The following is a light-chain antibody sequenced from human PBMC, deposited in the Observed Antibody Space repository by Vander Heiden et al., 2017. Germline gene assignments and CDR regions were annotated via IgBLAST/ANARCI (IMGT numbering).Light chain of an antibody. CDR2: DAS. CDR3: QQDHILPLT. J-gene: IGKJ4*01. CDR1: QGIGKY. V-gene: IGKV1-33*01. Sequence: DIQMTQSPSSLSASVGDRVTITCQASQGIGKYLNWYQQKPGKAPKLLIYDASNLETGVPSKFSGSGSGTDFAFTISSLHPEDIATYYCQQDHILPLTFGGGTKVEIK.